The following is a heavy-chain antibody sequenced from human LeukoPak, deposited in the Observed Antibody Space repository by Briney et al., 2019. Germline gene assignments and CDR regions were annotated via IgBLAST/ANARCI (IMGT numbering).Heavy chain of an antibody. CDR1: GYTFTSYG. CDR3: AKGLGSKHYYGFPPELGY. D-gene: IGHD3-10*01. J-gene: IGHJ4*02. CDR2: ISAYNGNT. V-gene: IGHV1-18*01. Sequence: GASVKVSCKASGYTFTSYGISWVRHAPGQGLEWMGWISAYNGNTNYAQKLQGRVTMTTDTSTSTAYMELRSLRAEDTAVYYCAKGLGSKHYYGFPPELGYWGQGTLVTVSS.